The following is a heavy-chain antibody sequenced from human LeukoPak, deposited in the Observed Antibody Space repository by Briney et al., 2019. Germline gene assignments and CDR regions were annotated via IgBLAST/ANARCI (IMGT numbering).Heavy chain of an antibody. CDR1: GGSISSYY. V-gene: IGHV4-59*12. CDR2: IYYSGST. Sequence: SETLSLTCTVSGGSISSYYWSWIRQPPGKGLEWIGYIYYSGSTNYNPSLKSRVTISVDTSKNQFSLKLSSVTAADTAVYYCAREMRKARPCAFDIWGQGTMVTASS. D-gene: IGHD6-6*01. J-gene: IGHJ3*02. CDR3: AREMRKARPCAFDI.